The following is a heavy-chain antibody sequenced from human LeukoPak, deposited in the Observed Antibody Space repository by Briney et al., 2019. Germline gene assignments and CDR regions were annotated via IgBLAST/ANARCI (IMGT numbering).Heavy chain of an antibody. CDR3: ARDLGGYNYGYSFDY. V-gene: IGHV4-4*07. CDR2: ICSTGST. J-gene: IGHJ4*02. CDR1: GGSVSGSY. Sequence: SETLSLTCTVSGGSVSGSYWNWIRQPAGRGLEWIVRICSTGSTNCNPSLKSRVTMSVDTSKNQFSLKLFSVTAADTAVYYCARDLGGYNYGYSFDYWGQGTLVTVSS. D-gene: IGHD5-18*01.